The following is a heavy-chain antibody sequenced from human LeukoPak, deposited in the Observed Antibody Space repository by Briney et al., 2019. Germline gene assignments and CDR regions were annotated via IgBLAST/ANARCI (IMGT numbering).Heavy chain of an antibody. CDR3: ASSSGYDWDAFDI. J-gene: IGHJ3*02. CDR1: GCTFTSYA. Sequence: ASVKVSRKASGCTFTSYAMHWVRQAPGQRLEWMGWINAGNGNTKYSQKFQGRVTITRDTSASTAYMELSSLRSEDTAVYYCASSSGYDWDAFDIWGQGTMVTVSS. CDR2: INAGNGNT. D-gene: IGHD5-12*01. V-gene: IGHV1-3*01.